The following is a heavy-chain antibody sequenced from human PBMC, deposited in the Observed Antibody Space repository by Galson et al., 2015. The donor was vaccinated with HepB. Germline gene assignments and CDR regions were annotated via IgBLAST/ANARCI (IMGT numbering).Heavy chain of an antibody. D-gene: IGHD6-19*01. CDR3: ARFEYSSGWYLDY. Sequence: ETLSLTCAVPGGSISSSNWWSWVRQPPGKGLEWIGEIYHSGSTNYNPSLKSRVTISVDKSKNQFSLKLSSVTAADTAVYYCARFEYSSGWYLDYWGQGTLVTVSS. CDR1: GGSISSSNW. J-gene: IGHJ4*02. CDR2: IYHSGST. V-gene: IGHV4-4*02.